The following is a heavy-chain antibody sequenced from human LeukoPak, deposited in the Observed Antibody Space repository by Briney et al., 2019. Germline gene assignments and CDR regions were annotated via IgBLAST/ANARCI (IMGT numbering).Heavy chain of an antibody. CDR3: ARDSPLDILTGYSPYGMDV. CDR2: ISAYNGNT. J-gene: IGHJ6*02. CDR1: GYTFTSYG. D-gene: IGHD3-9*01. Sequence: ASVKVSCKASGYTFTSYGISWVRQDPGQGLEWMGWISAYNGNTNYAQKLQGRVTMTTDTSTSTAYMELRSLRSDDTAVYYCARDSPLDILTGYSPYGMDVWGQGTTVTVSS. V-gene: IGHV1-18*01.